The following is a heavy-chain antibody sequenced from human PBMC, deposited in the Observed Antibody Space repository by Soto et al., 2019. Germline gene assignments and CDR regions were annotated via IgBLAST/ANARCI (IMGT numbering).Heavy chain of an antibody. CDR1: GYTFTTHY. V-gene: IGHV1-46*01. CDR2: INPSGGRT. D-gene: IGHD3-10*01. Sequence: QVQLVQSGTEVKKPGASVKVSCKASGYTFTTHYMHWVRQAPGQGLEWMGIINPSGGRTTYALKFQGRVTMTSDTSTNTVYVELTSLRSEDTAIYFCASAGVNYGSGTFSPPLLYYFNSWGQGTLVTVSS. J-gene: IGHJ4*02. CDR3: ASAGVNYGSGTFSPPLLYYFNS.